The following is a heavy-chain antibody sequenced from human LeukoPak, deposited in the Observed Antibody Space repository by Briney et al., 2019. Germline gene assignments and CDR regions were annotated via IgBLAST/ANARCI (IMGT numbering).Heavy chain of an antibody. J-gene: IGHJ4*02. CDR2: ISAYNGNT. V-gene: IGHV1-18*01. Sequence: ASVKVSCKASGYTFTSYGISWVRQAPGQGLEWMGWISAYNGNTNYAQKLQGRVTMTTDTSTSTAYMELRSLRSDDTAVYYCARMGSDHSSIAAAGYWFDYWGQGTLVTVSS. CDR3: ARMGSDHSSIAAAGYWFDY. CDR1: GYTFTSYG. D-gene: IGHD6-13*01.